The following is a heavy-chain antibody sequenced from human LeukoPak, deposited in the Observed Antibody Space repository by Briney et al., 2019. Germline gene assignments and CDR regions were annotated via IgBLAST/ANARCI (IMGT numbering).Heavy chain of an antibody. CDR2: ISSSSSYI. CDR3: ARGGIVVVTYAFDI. CDR1: GFTFSSYS. Sequence: PGGSLRHSCAASGFTFSSYSMNWVRQAPGKGLEWVSSISSSSSYIYYADSVKGRFTISRDNAKNSLYLQMNSLRAEDTAVYYCARGGIVVVTYAFDIWGQGTMVTVSS. V-gene: IGHV3-21*01. D-gene: IGHD2-21*02. J-gene: IGHJ3*02.